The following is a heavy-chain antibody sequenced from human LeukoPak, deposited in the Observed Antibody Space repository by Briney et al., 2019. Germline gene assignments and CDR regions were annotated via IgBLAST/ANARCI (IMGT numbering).Heavy chain of an antibody. Sequence: PGGSLRLSCAASGFTFSSYAMSWVRQAPGKGLEWVAVISYDGSNKYYADSVKGRFTISRDNAKNSLYLQMNSLRAEDTAVYYCARDLQGFFWSGYYFDYWGQGTLVTVSS. D-gene: IGHD3-3*01. CDR3: ARDLQGFFWSGYYFDY. CDR2: ISYDGSNK. CDR1: GFTFSSYA. J-gene: IGHJ4*02. V-gene: IGHV3-30*04.